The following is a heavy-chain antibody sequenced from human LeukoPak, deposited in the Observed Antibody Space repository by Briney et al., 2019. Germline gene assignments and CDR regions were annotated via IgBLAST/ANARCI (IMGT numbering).Heavy chain of an antibody. Sequence: GGSLRLSCVASGFTFSNFAMNWVRQAPGKGLEWVSGISGSGDNTYYVDSVKGRFTISRDNSRNTLYLQMDSLRAEDTAIYFCAKDKWKGSSCYLDSWGQGTLVTVSS. D-gene: IGHD6-13*01. J-gene: IGHJ5*01. CDR3: AKDKWKGSSCYLDS. CDR2: ISGSGDNT. V-gene: IGHV3-23*01. CDR1: GFTFSNFA.